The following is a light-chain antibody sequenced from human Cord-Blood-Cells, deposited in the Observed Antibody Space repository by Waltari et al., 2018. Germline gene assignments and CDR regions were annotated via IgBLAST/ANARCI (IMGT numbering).Light chain of an antibody. V-gene: IGLV8-61*01. CDR2: STN. J-gene: IGLJ3*02. Sequence: QTVVTQEPSFSVSPGGTVTLTCGLSSGSVSTSYYPSWYQQTPGQAPRTLIYSTNTRSSGVPDRFSGAILGKKAALTITGAQADDESDYYCVLYMGSGTWVFGGGTKLTVL. CDR3: VLYMGSGTWV. CDR1: SGSVSTSYY.